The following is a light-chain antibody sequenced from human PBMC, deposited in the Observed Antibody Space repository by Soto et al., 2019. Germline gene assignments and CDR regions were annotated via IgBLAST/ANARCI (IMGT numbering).Light chain of an antibody. Sequence: DIVMTQSPLSLPVTPGEPASISCRSSRSLLHSNGYNYLDWYLQKPGQSPQLLIYLGSNRASGVPDRFSGSGSGPDFTLKISRVEAEDVGVYYCMQALQTPPTFGGGTKVEI. CDR1: RSLLHSNGYNY. CDR3: MQALQTPPT. V-gene: IGKV2-28*01. CDR2: LGS. J-gene: IGKJ4*01.